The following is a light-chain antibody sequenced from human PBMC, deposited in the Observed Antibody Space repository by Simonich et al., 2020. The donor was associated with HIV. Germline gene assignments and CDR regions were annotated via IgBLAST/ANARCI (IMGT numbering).Light chain of an antibody. CDR1: QSVSSY. J-gene: IGKJ5*01. V-gene: IGKV3-11*01. CDR2: DAS. CDR3: QQRSNWIT. Sequence: EIVLTQSPATLSVAPGERATLSCRASQSVSSYLAWYQQKPGQAPMLLIYDASHRATGIPARCSGSGSGTDFTLTISSLEPEDFAVYYCQQRSNWITFGQGTRLEIK.